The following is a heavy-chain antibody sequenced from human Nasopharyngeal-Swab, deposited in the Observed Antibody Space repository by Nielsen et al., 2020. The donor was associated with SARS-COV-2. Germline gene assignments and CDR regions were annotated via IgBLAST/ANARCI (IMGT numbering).Heavy chain of an antibody. CDR2: ISGSGGST. D-gene: IGHD5-24*01. CDR1: GFTFSSYA. CDR3: ARVGRDGYNWHYGMDV. J-gene: IGHJ6*02. V-gene: IGHV3-23*01. Sequence: GESLKISCAASGFTFSSYAMSWVRQAPGKGLEWVSAISGSGGSTHYADSVKGRFTISRDNSKNTLYLQMNSLRAEDTAVYYCARVGRDGYNWHYGMDVWGQGTTVTVSS.